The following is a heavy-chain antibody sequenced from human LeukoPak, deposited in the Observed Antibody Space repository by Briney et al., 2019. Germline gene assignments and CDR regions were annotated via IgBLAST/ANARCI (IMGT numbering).Heavy chain of an antibody. CDR1: GGSISSYY. D-gene: IGHD2-15*01. Sequence: SETLSLTCSVSGGSISSYYWSWIRQPAGKGLEWIGRIYSSGTITYNPSLQSRVTMSVDTSKNEFSLKLSSVTAADTAMYYCARRPLGYCSGGSCYSGYFQHWGQGTLVTVSS. CDR3: ARRPLGYCSGGSCYSGYFQH. CDR2: IYSSGTI. J-gene: IGHJ1*01. V-gene: IGHV4-4*07.